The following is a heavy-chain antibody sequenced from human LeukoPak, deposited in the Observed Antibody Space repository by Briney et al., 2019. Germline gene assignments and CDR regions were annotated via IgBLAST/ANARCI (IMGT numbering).Heavy chain of an antibody. CDR1: GDSISTSNSY. V-gene: IGHV4-39*07. CDR2: INHSGST. J-gene: IGHJ3*02. CDR3: ARVAVAGVDAFDI. D-gene: IGHD6-19*01. Sequence: SETLSLTCTVSGDSISTSNSYWGWIRQPPGKGLEWIGEINHSGSTNYNPSLKSRVTISVDTSKNQFSLRLSSVTAADTAVYYCARVAVAGVDAFDIWGQGTMVTVSS.